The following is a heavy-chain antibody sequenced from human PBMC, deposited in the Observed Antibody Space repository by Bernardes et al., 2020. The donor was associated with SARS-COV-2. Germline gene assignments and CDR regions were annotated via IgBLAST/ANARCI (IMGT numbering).Heavy chain of an antibody. CDR3: AAAGYTYGHKDVNYYGLDV. D-gene: IGHD5-18*01. J-gene: IGHJ6*02. CDR1: GGSITSGGLF. CDR2: IHTSKNT. Sequence: SETLSLTCTVSGGSITSGGLFWHWVRQPAGKGLEWLGRIHTSKNTNYNPSLKNRVTISFDASNNRFSLRLSSVTAADTAVYYCAAAGYTYGHKDVNYYGLDVWGQGTTVTVSS. V-gene: IGHV4-61*02.